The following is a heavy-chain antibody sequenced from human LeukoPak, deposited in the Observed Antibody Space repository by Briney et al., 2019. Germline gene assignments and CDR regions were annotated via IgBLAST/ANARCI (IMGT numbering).Heavy chain of an antibody. J-gene: IGHJ4*02. Sequence: PSETLSLTCVVSGGSVHRSFWTWVRQPPGKGLEWIGRIYSSGTTDYSPSLKSRLTIAIDTSKNQFSLRLASVTAADTAVYYCGRRPAVDGPIDSWGQGILVAVSS. D-gene: IGHD3/OR15-3a*01. CDR1: GGSVHRSF. CDR2: IYSSGTT. V-gene: IGHV4-59*02. CDR3: GRRPAVDGPIDS.